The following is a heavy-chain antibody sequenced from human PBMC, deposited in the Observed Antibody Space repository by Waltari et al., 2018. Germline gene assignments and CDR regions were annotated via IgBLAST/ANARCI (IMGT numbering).Heavy chain of an antibody. CDR2: IYHIGST. J-gene: IGHJ4*02. Sequence: QLQLQESGSGLVKPSQTLSLTCAVSGGSISSGGYSWSWIRQPPGKGLEWIWSIYHIGSTYYNPSLKSRVTISVDRSKNQFSLKLSSVTAADTAVYYCARAPIVVVPAATFSGFDYWGQGTLVTVSS. V-gene: IGHV4-30-2*01. CDR3: ARAPIVVVPAATFSGFDY. CDR1: GGSISSGGYS. D-gene: IGHD2-2*01.